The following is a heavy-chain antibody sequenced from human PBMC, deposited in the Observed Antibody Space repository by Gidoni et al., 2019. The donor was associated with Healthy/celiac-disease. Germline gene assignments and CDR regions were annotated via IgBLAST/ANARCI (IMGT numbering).Heavy chain of an antibody. J-gene: IGHJ4*02. CDR3: AKGLGSYYSASGY. CDR1: GFTFSSYA. Sequence: EVQLLESGGGLVQPGGSLRLSCAASGFTFSSYAMSWVRQAPGKGLEWVSAISGSGGSTYYADSVKGRFTIPRDNSKNTLYLQMNSLRAEDTAVYYCAKGLGSYYSASGYWGQGTLVTVSS. V-gene: IGHV3-23*01. CDR2: ISGSGGST. D-gene: IGHD1-26*01.